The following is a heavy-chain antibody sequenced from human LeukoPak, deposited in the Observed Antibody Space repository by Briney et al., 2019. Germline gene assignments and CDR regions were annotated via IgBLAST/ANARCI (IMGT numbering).Heavy chain of an antibody. CDR3: ARARYQLLPTFDY. CDR1: GGSISSGGYY. D-gene: IGHD2-2*01. CDR2: IYYSGST. J-gene: IGHJ4*02. Sequence: SETLSLTCTVSGGSISSGGYYWSRIRQHPGKGLEWIGYIYYSGSTYYNPSLKSRVTISVDTSKNQFSLKLSSVTAADTAVYYCARARYQLLPTFDYWGQGTLVTVSS. V-gene: IGHV4-31*03.